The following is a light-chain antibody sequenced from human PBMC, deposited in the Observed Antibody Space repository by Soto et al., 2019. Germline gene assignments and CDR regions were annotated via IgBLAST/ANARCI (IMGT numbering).Light chain of an antibody. CDR1: SSDVGGYNY. J-gene: IGLJ2*01. CDR3: SSYTSSSTYVV. CDR2: DVS. V-gene: IGLV2-14*01. Sequence: QSVLTQPASVSGSPGQSITISCTGTSSDVGGYNYVSWYQQHPGKAPKLMIYDVSTRPSGVSNRFSGSKSGNTACLTISGLQAEDGADYYCSSYTSSSTYVVFGGGTELTVL.